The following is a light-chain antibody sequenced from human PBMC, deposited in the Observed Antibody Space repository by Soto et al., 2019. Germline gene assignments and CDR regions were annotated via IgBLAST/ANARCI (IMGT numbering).Light chain of an antibody. V-gene: IGKV3-15*01. Sequence: EIVMTQSPATLSVSPGERATLSCRASQSVSSNLAWYQQKPGQAPRLLIYGASTRATGIPARFSGSGSGTEFTLTISSLPSEDFAFYYCQQYNNWPASLTFGGGTKVEIK. CDR2: GAS. J-gene: IGKJ4*01. CDR1: QSVSSN. CDR3: QQYNNWPASLT.